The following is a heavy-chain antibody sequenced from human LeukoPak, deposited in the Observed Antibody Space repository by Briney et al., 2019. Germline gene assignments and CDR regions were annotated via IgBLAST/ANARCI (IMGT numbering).Heavy chain of an antibody. D-gene: IGHD5-18*01. CDR1: GYSISSGYY. V-gene: IGHV4-38-2*02. J-gene: IGHJ3*02. Sequence: SEALSLTCTVSGYSISSGYYWGWIRQPPGKGLEWIGIIYHSGSTYFNPSLKSRVTISVDTSKNQFSLKLTSVTAADTAVYYCARDVPTVQLWRTDAFDIWGQGTMVTISS. CDR3: ARDVPTVQLWRTDAFDI. CDR2: IYHSGST.